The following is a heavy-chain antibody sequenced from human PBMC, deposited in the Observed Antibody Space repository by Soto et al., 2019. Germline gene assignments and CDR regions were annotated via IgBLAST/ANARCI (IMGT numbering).Heavy chain of an antibody. Sequence: GGSLRLSCAASGFTVSSNYVSWVRQAPGKGLEWVSVIYSGGSTYYADSVKGRFTISRDNSKNTLYLQMNSLRAEDTAVYYCEIFEYSSLKGHYYYGMDVWGQGTTVTVSS. D-gene: IGHD6-6*01. J-gene: IGHJ6*02. V-gene: IGHV3-53*01. CDR1: GFTVSSNY. CDR3: EIFEYSSLKGHYYYGMDV. CDR2: IYSGGST.